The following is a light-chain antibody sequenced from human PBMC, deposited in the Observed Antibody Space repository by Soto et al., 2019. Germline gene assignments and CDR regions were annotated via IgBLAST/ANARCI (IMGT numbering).Light chain of an antibody. Sequence: QSVLTQPPSASGTPGQRVTISCSGSTSNIESHAVNWYQNLPGTAPKLLINTNNQRPSGVPDRFAGYKSGTSAYLVISGLQSEDEADYYCATWDDSLNGVFGTGTKVTVL. CDR1: TSNIESHA. J-gene: IGLJ1*01. V-gene: IGLV1-44*01. CDR2: TNN. CDR3: ATWDDSLNGV.